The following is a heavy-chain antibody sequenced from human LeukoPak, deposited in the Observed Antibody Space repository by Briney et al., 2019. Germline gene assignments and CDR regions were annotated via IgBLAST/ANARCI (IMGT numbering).Heavy chain of an antibody. CDR2: ISGSSGHT. J-gene: IGHJ4*02. V-gene: IGHV3-21*01. Sequence: GGSLRLSCAASGFTVSNNYMNWVRQAPGKGLEWVSAISGSSGHTYYADSVKGRFTISRDNAKNSLYLQMNSLRADDTAVYYCAREEAGRFDYWGQGTLVTVSS. CDR3: AREEAGRFDY. CDR1: GFTVSNNY. D-gene: IGHD6-25*01.